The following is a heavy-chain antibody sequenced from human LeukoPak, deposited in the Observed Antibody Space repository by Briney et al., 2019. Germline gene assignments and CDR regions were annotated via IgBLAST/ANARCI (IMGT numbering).Heavy chain of an antibody. D-gene: IGHD3-22*01. CDR2: ISSSSDYI. CDR3: AREGKGSSGHHYFDY. J-gene: IGHJ4*02. CDR1: GFTFSSYS. V-gene: IGHV3-21*01. Sequence: GGSLRLSCAASGFTFSSYSINWVRQAPGKGLDWVSLISSSSDYIYYADSVKGRFTISRDNAKNSLYLQMNSLRAEDTAVYYCAREGKGSSGHHYFDYWGQGTLVTVSS.